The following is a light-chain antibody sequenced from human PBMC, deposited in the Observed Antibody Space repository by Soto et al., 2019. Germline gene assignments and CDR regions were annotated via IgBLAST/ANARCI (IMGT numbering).Light chain of an antibody. CDR1: QSVSNNY. J-gene: IGKJ1*01. CDR2: GAS. V-gene: IGKV3-20*01. CDR3: QQYGSSGT. Sequence: VMMQSAATLTVSQGERAALSCRASQSVSNNYLAWYQQKPGQAPRLLIYGASNRATGIPDRFSGSGSGTDFTLTISRLEPEDFAVYYCQQYGSSGTFGQGTNVDI.